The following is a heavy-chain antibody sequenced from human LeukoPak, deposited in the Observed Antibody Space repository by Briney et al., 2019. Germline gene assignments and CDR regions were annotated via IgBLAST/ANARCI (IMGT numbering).Heavy chain of an antibody. J-gene: IGHJ6*03. CDR3: AKAGRGEDYYYYYMDV. CDR2: IRYDGSNK. CDR1: GFTFSGYG. Sequence: GGSLRLSCAASGFTFSGYGMHWVRQAPGKGLEWVAFIRYDGSNKYYADSVKGRFTISRDNSKNTLYLQMNSLRAEDTAVYYCAKAGRGEDYYYYYMDVWGKGTTVTVSS. V-gene: IGHV3-30*02. D-gene: IGHD3-10*01.